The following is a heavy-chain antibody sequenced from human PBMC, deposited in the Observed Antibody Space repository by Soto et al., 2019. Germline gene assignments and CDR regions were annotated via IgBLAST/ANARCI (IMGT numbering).Heavy chain of an antibody. CDR1: GFTFSSYG. Sequence: QVQLVESGGGVVQPGRSLRLSCAASGFTFSSYGMHWVRQAPGKGLEWVAVIWYDGSNKYYADSVKGRFTISRDNSKKTRHLQMTSLRAEDTAVYYCARASDIAMVGRFVPSGQGTLVTVSS. V-gene: IGHV3-33*01. CDR2: IWYDGSNK. D-gene: IGHD5-18*01. CDR3: ARASDIAMVGRFVP. J-gene: IGHJ5*02.